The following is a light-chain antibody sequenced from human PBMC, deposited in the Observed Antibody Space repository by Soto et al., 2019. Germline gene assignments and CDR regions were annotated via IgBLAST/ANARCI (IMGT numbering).Light chain of an antibody. CDR1: SANIGSTD. J-gene: IGLJ1*01. Sequence: QSVLTQPPSASGTPGQRVTISCSGSSANIGSTDVYWYQQLPGTAPKLLIYRNNQRPSGVPDRFSGSKSGTSASRAISGLRSEEEADCYCAAWDDSLSVRYVFGTGTQLIVL. CDR3: AAWDDSLSVRYV. V-gene: IGLV1-47*01. CDR2: RNN.